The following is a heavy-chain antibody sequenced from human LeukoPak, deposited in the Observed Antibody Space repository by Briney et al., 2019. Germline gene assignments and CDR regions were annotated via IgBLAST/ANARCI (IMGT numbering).Heavy chain of an antibody. J-gene: IGHJ6*03. CDR1: GFSLSAYN. CDR3: ARDRHVPGLYYYYMDV. D-gene: IGHD6-6*01. Sequence: PGGSLRLSCEGSGFSLSAYNMNWVRQAPGKGLESVSYISGSSATIFYADSVKGRFTISRDNAKNSLYLQMNSLRPEDTAVYFCARDRHVPGLYYYYMDVWGKGTTVTVSS. V-gene: IGHV3-48*01. CDR2: ISGSSATI.